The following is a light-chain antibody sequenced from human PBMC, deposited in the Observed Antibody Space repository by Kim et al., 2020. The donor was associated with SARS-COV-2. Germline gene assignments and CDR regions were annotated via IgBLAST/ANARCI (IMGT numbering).Light chain of an antibody. CDR2: AAS. CDR1: VSIREY. Sequence: ASVGETGSITCPARVSIREYGASFMQKTEEAPKSLIYAASILQSGVPSKCTGSGAGTDFTLTISGLQPEDFATYNCQQYDSDPLTFGGRTKMDI. V-gene: IGKV1-16*02. J-gene: IGKJ4*01. CDR3: QQYDSDPLT.